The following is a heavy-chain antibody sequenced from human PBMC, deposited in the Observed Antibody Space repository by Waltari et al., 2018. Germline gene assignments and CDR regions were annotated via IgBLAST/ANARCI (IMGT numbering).Heavy chain of an antibody. CDR2: INHRGSP. CDR1: GGSFSGYY. J-gene: IGHJ6*02. Sequence: QVQLQQWGAGLLKPSETLSLTCAVYGGSFSGYYWSWIRQPPGKGLEWIGEINHRGSPNYNPALKRRVTISVDTSKNQFSLKLSYVTAADTAVYYCARCIAAAGYYYGMDVWGQGTTVTVSS. D-gene: IGHD6-13*01. CDR3: ARCIAAAGYYYGMDV. V-gene: IGHV4-34*01.